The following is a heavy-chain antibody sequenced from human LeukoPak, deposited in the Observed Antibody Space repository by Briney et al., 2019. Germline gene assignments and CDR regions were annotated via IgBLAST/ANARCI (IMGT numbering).Heavy chain of an antibody. J-gene: IGHJ4*02. Sequence: SETLSLTCTVSGGSISSSSYYWGWIRQPPGKGLEWIGSIYYSGSTYYNPSLKSRVTISVDTSKNQFSLKLSSVTAADTAVYYCARGAMVTGFDYWGQGTLVTVSS. D-gene: IGHD5-18*01. V-gene: IGHV4-39*01. CDR2: IYYSGST. CDR3: ARGAMVTGFDY. CDR1: GGSISSSSYY.